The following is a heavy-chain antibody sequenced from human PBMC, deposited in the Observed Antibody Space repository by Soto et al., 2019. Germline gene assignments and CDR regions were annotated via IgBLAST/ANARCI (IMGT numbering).Heavy chain of an antibody. CDR3: ARVRDRFGEIYYFDY. D-gene: IGHD3-10*01. CDR2: IYYSGST. V-gene: IGHV4-30-4*01. Sequence: QVQLQESGPGLVKPSQTLSLTCTVSGGSISSGDYYWSWIRQPPGKGLEWIGYIYYSGSTYYNPSLKRRVTISVDTSKNQFSLKLSSVSAADTAVYYCARVRDRFGEIYYFDYWGQGTLVTVSA. J-gene: IGHJ4*02. CDR1: GGSISSGDYY.